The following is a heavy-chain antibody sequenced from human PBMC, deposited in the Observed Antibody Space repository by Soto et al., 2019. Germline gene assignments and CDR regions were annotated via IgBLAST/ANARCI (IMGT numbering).Heavy chain of an antibody. CDR2: IYSGGST. D-gene: IGHD5-12*01. CDR1: GFTVSSNY. J-gene: IGHJ3*02. V-gene: IGHV3-53*04. Sequence: GGSLRLSCAASGFTVSSNYMSWVRQAPGKGLEWVSVIYSGGSTYYADSVKGQFTISRHNSKNTLYLQMNSLRAEDTAVYYCARGRPSWRGGLRHDAFDIWGQGTMVTVSS. CDR3: ARGRPSWRGGLRHDAFDI.